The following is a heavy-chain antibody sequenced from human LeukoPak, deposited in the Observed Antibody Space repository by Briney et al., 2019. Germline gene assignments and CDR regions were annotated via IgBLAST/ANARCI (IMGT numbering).Heavy chain of an antibody. CDR1: GYAFTSYG. V-gene: IGHV1-69*05. CDR2: IIPIFGTA. J-gene: IGHJ4*02. D-gene: IGHD5-18*01. Sequence: SVKVSCKASGYAFTSYGISWVRQAPGQGLEWMGRIIPIFGTANYAQKFQGRVTITTDESTSTAYMELSSLRSEDTAVYYCARGPPTAMVTGFDYWGQGTLVTVSS. CDR3: ARGPPTAMVTGFDY.